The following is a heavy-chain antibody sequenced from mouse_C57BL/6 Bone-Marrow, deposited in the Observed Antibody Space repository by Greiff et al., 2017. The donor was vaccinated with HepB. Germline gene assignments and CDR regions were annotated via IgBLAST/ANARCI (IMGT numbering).Heavy chain of an antibody. J-gene: IGHJ3*01. Sequence: DVQLVESGGGLVKPGGSLKLSCAASGFTFSSYAMSWVRQTPEKRLEWVATISDGGSYTYYPDNVKGRFTISRDNAKNNLYLQMSHLKSEDTAMYYCARERAYYSNYSWFAYWGQGTLVTVSA. CDR3: ARERAYYSNYSWFAY. D-gene: IGHD2-5*01. CDR1: GFTFSSYA. V-gene: IGHV5-4*01. CDR2: ISDGGSYT.